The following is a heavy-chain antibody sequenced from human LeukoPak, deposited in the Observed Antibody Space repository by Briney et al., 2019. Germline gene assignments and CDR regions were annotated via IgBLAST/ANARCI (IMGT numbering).Heavy chain of an antibody. J-gene: IGHJ6*03. Sequence: GASLRLSCAASGFTFSSYGMHWVRQAPGKGLEWVAVIWYDGSNKYYADSVKGRFTISRDNSKNTLYLQMNSLRAEDTAVYYCAKAPYCSGGSCYYYYYMDVWGKGTTVTVSS. D-gene: IGHD2-15*01. CDR3: AKAPYCSGGSCYYYYYMDV. CDR1: GFTFSSYG. CDR2: IWYDGSNK. V-gene: IGHV3-33*06.